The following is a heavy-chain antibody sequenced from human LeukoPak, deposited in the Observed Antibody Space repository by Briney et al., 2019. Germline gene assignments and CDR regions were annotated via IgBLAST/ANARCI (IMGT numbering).Heavy chain of an antibody. J-gene: IGHJ4*02. Sequence: PGGSLRLSCAASGFTFSSYAMSSVRQAPGKGLEWVANIDEDGGEKNYVDSVKGRFTISRDNAKNSWYLQMNSLRTEDTAMYYCAPEPSDDVKSWGQGILVTVSS. CDR3: APEPSDDVKS. V-gene: IGHV3-7*01. CDR2: IDEDGGEK. CDR1: GFTFSSYA. D-gene: IGHD2/OR15-2a*01.